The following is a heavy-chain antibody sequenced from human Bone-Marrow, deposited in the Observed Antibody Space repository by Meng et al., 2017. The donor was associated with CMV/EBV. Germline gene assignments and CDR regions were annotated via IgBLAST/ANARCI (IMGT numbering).Heavy chain of an antibody. CDR3: ARETRWNYVDY. V-gene: IGHV4-59*02. CDR1: GFTVSSNY. J-gene: IGHJ4*02. CDR2: IYYSGST. Sequence: ESLKISCAASGFTVSSNYMSWVRQPPGKGLEWIGYIYYSGSTNYNPSLKSRVTISVDTSKNQFSLKLSSVTAADTAVYYCARETRWNYVDYWGQGTLVTVSS. D-gene: IGHD3-3*01.